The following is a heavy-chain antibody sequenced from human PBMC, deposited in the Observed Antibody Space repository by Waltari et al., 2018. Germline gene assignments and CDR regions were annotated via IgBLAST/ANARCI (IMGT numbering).Heavy chain of an antibody. V-gene: IGHV3-21*06. CDR1: GFAFSNYN. D-gene: IGHD3-3*01. CDR3: ARENLGVIIFHYYFMDV. Sequence: EVQLVESGGGLVKPGGSLRLSCAASGFAFSNYNMNWVRQAPGKWLEWVLSSSGSVTYIYYSDSVKGRFTISRDNAKNSLFLQMNSLRAEDTAVYYCARENLGVIIFHYYFMDVWGKGTTVTISS. CDR2: SSGSVTYI. J-gene: IGHJ6*03.